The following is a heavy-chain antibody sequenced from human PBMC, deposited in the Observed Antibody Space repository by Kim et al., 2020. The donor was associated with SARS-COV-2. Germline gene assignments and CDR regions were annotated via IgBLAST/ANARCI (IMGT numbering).Heavy chain of an antibody. CDR3: ARGEGKGAARLQPRYWYFDL. J-gene: IGHJ2*01. CDR1: GGSFSGYY. D-gene: IGHD6-6*01. V-gene: IGHV4-34*01. CDR2: INHSGST. Sequence: SETLSLTCAVYGGSFSGYYWSWIRQPPGKGLEWIGEINHSGSTNYNPSLKSRVTISVDTSKNQFSLKLSSVTAADTAVYYCARGEGKGAARLQPRYWYFDLWGRGTLVTVSS.